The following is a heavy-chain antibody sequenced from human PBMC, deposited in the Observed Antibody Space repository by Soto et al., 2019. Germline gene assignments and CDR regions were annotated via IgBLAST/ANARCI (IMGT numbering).Heavy chain of an antibody. Sequence: QVTLKESGPVLVKPTETLTLTCSVSGFSLSNPRLGVSWIRQPPGKALEWLAHISSSDEKSYSTSLRSRLTISQDTSESQVVLIMTNMDPVDTGTYYCARMLYYAMEVWGQGTTVTVSS. J-gene: IGHJ6*02. V-gene: IGHV2-26*01. CDR3: ARMLYYAMEV. CDR1: GFSLSNPRLG. CDR2: ISSSDEK.